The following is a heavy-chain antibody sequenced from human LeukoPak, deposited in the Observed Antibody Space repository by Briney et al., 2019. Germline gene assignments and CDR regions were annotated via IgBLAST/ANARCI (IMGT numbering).Heavy chain of an antibody. V-gene: IGHV1-3*01. D-gene: IGHD3-22*01. Sequence: ASVKVSCKASGYTFTSYALHWVRQAPGQRLEWMGWINGDNGNTKYSQKFQGRVTINRDTSASTAHMELSSLTSEDTAVYYCARENLPYYYDSSGYSLDMDVWGQGTTVTVSS. CDR3: ARENLPYYYDSSGYSLDMDV. CDR1: GYTFTSYA. J-gene: IGHJ6*02. CDR2: INGDNGNT.